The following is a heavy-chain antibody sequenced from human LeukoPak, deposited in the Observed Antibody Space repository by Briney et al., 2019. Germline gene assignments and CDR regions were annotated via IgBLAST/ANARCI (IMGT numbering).Heavy chain of an antibody. Sequence: SETLSLTCTVSGGSISNYYWSWIRQSPVKGLEWIGFIYYSGSTNYNPSLKSRVTISVDTSKNQFSLKLSSVTAADTAVYYCARARRWNAAVEGWWFDPWGQGTLVTVSS. V-gene: IGHV4-59*01. CDR3: ARARRWNAAVEGWWFDP. J-gene: IGHJ5*02. D-gene: IGHD1-1*01. CDR1: GGSISNYY. CDR2: IYYSGST.